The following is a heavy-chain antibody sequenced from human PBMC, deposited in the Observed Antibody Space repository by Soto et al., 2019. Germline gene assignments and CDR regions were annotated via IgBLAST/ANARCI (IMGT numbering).Heavy chain of an antibody. CDR1: GGSITSSY. CDR2: IYDTGISGYTPST. Sequence: PSETLSLTCTVSGGSITSSYWSWIRRPPGKGLEWIAYIYDTGISGYTPSTSYNPSLQSRVTMSVDTSKSQFSLKLTSVTAADTAVYYCARGEDAFFYYALDVWGQGITVTVSS. V-gene: IGHV4-59*01. J-gene: IGHJ6*02. CDR3: ARGEDAFFYYALDV.